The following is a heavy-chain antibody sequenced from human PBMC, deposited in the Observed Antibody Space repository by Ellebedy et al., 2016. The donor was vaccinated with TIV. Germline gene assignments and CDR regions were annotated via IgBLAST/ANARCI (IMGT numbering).Heavy chain of an antibody. CDR3: AGRAYNWNDGSLFDY. D-gene: IGHD1-1*01. CDR2: IKQDGSEK. J-gene: IGHJ4*02. Sequence: GGSLRLSCAASGFTFSSYWMSWVRQAPGKGLEWVANIKQDGSEKYYVDSVKGRFTISRDNAKNSLYLQMNCLRAEDTAVYYCAGRAYNWNDGSLFDYWGQGTLVTVSS. V-gene: IGHV3-7*03. CDR1: GFTFSSYW.